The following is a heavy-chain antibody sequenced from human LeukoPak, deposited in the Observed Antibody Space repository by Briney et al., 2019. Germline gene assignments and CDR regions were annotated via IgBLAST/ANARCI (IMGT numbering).Heavy chain of an antibody. Sequence: SETLSLTCTVSGGSISNRSYYWGWIRQPPGKGLEWIGKISDSGNTYYSPSLRSRVTISVDKSKNQFSLKLSSVTAADTAVYYCARVSSGATTVDYWGQGTLVTVSS. J-gene: IGHJ4*02. D-gene: IGHD1-26*01. CDR1: GGSISNRSYY. CDR3: ARVSSGATTVDY. CDR2: ISDSGNT. V-gene: IGHV4-39*07.